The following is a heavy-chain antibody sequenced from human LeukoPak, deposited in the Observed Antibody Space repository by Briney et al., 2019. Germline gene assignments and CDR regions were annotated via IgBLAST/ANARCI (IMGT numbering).Heavy chain of an antibody. V-gene: IGHV1-24*01. CDR1: GYTLTELS. J-gene: IGHJ4*02. Sequence: ASVKVSCKVSGYTLTELSMHWVRQAPGKGLEWMGGFDPEDGETIYAQKFQGRVTMTEDTSTDTAYMELSSLRSEDTAVYYCATGEERFGVVISFDYWGQGTLVTVSS. CDR3: ATGEERFGVVISFDY. D-gene: IGHD3-3*01. CDR2: FDPEDGET.